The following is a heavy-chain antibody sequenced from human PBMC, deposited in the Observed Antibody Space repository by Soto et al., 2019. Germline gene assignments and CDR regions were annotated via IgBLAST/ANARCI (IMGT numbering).Heavy chain of an antibody. J-gene: IGHJ5*01. V-gene: IGHV4-30-4*01. CDR3: ARDFYYDSSGYRYNYFDS. CDR1: GGSISSGDYY. Sequence: LSLTCTVSGGSISSGDYYWSWIRQPPGKGLEWIGYIYYTGSTYYNPSLKSRVTISADTSKNQFSLKLSSVTAADTAVYYCARDFYYDSSGYRYNYFDSWGQGTLVTVSS. CDR2: IYYTGST. D-gene: IGHD3-22*01.